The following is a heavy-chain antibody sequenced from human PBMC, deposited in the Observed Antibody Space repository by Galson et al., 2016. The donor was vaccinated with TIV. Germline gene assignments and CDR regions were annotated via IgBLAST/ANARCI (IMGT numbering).Heavy chain of an antibody. V-gene: IGHV3-66*02. J-gene: IGHJ6*02. CDR1: TFNIKDNY. CDR3: ARDRRHCGNECFLYYYYGMDV. D-gene: IGHD2-21*01. CDR2: ISSGGTT. Sequence: PLRLSCAASTFNIKDNYMTWVRQAPGKGLEWVSIISSGGTTNYVDSVKGRFTIGRDESKNTLYLEMNNLRLEDTAVYYCARDRRHCGNECFLYYYYGMDVWGRGTTVTVSS.